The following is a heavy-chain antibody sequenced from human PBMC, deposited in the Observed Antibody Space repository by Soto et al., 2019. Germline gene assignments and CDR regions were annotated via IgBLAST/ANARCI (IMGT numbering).Heavy chain of an antibody. CDR1: GGSISSGGYY. Sequence: PSETLSLTCTVSGGSISSGGYYWSWIRQHPGKGLEWIGYIYYSGSTYYNPSLKSRVTISVDTSKNQFSLKLSSVTAADTAVYYCARESSGWDPNELKSYYYYGMDVWGQGTTVTVSS. D-gene: IGHD6-19*01. CDR2: IYYSGST. J-gene: IGHJ6*02. V-gene: IGHV4-31*03. CDR3: ARESSGWDPNELKSYYYYGMDV.